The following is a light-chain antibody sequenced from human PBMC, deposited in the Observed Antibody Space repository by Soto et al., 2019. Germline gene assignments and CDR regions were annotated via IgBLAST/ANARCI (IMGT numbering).Light chain of an antibody. CDR1: QSVSTY. J-gene: IGKJ5*01. V-gene: IGKV3-11*01. Sequence: IVLTQSPATLSLWPGETAILSCRASQSVSTYLSWYQQKPGQAPRLLIYDASNRAPGIPARFSGSGSGTDFTLTISSLEPEDFALYYWQKRDSWITFGQGTLLEIE. CDR3: QKRDSWIT. CDR2: DAS.